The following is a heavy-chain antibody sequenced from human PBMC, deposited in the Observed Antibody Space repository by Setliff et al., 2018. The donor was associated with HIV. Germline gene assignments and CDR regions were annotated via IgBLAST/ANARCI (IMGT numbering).Heavy chain of an antibody. CDR1: GGSISGFH. CDR2: IYTGGNT. CDR3: ARDDDKLFDY. D-gene: IGHD3-22*01. Sequence: PSETLSLTCTVSGGSISGFHWSWIRQSPGKGLEWIGYIYTGGNTNYNSSLKSRVTMSIETSKNQFSLKLTSVTAADTAVYYCARDDDKLFDYWGQGALVTVSS. J-gene: IGHJ4*02. V-gene: IGHV4-4*08.